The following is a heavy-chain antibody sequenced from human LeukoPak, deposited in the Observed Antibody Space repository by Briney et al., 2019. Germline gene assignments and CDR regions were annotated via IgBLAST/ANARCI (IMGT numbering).Heavy chain of an antibody. Sequence: SETLSLTCTVSGYSISSGYYWGWIRQPPGKGLEWIGSIYHSGSTYYNPSLKSRVTISVDTSKNQFSLKLSSVTAADTAVYYCARSDYGDAFDIWGQGTMVTVSS. CDR1: GYSISSGYY. D-gene: IGHD4-17*01. V-gene: IGHV4-38-2*02. CDR3: ARSDYGDAFDI. J-gene: IGHJ3*02. CDR2: IYHSGST.